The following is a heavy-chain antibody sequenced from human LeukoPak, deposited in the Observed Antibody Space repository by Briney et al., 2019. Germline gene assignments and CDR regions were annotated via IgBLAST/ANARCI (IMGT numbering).Heavy chain of an antibody. CDR2: ILYDGSKK. Sequence: GGSLRLSCAASGFTFSSYGMHWVRQAPGKGLEWVADILYDGSKKHYPAPVKGRFTISRDNSKNTPYLQMNSLRAEDTAVDYCAKDLLGGGSYWGQGTLVTVSS. J-gene: IGHJ4*02. D-gene: IGHD3-16*01. CDR3: AKDLLGGGSY. V-gene: IGHV3-30*18. CDR1: GFTFSSYG.